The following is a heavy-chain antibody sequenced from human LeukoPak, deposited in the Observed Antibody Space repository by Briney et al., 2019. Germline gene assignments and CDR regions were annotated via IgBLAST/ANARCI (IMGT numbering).Heavy chain of an antibody. CDR3: ARDSTYYYASGSSGPHYFDY. J-gene: IGHJ4*02. Sequence: GRSLRLSCAASGFTFSSYAMHWVRQAPGKGLEWVAVISYDGGITNYADSVKGRFTISRDNSKNTLYPQLNSLRAEDAAVYYCARDSTYYYASGSSGPHYFDYWGQGTLVTVSS. CDR2: ISYDGGIT. V-gene: IGHV3-30*01. D-gene: IGHD3-10*01. CDR1: GFTFSSYA.